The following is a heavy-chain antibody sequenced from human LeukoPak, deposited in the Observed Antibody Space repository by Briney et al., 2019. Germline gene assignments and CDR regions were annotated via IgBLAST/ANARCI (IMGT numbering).Heavy chain of an antibody. CDR2: ISGSGVNT. J-gene: IGHJ5*02. V-gene: IGHV3-23*01. Sequence: GGSLRLSCAGSGFTFSSYAMTWVRQAPGKGLEWVSGISGSGVNTYYADSVKGRFTISRDNSKNTLYLQMNSLRAEDTAVYYCANYLSVVRGPYLDPWGQGTLVTVSS. CDR3: ANYLSVVRGPYLDP. D-gene: IGHD3-10*01. CDR1: GFTFSSYA.